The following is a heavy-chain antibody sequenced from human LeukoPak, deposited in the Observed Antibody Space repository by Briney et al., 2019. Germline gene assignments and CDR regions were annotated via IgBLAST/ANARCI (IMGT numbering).Heavy chain of an antibody. CDR1: GGTFSSYA. J-gene: IGHJ5*02. V-gene: IGHV1-69*01. CDR2: IIPIFGTA. Sequence: ASVKVSCKASGGTFSSYAISWVRQAPGQGLEWMGGIIPIFGTANYAQKFQGRVTITADESTSTAYMELSSLTSDDTAVYYCARAPSRSFDPWGQGTLVTVSS. CDR3: ARAPSRSFDP.